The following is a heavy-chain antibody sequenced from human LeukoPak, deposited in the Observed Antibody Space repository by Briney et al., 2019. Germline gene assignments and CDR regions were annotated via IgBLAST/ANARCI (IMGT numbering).Heavy chain of an antibody. Sequence: GGSLRLSCAASGFTFSSYSTNWVRQAPGKGLEWVSYISSSSSTIYYADSVKGRFTISRDNAKNSLYLQMNSLRAEDTAVYYCARGVSIAARTLDYWGQGTLVTVSS. CDR3: ARGVSIAARTLDY. CDR1: GFTFSSYS. CDR2: ISSSSSTI. D-gene: IGHD6-6*01. V-gene: IGHV3-48*01. J-gene: IGHJ4*02.